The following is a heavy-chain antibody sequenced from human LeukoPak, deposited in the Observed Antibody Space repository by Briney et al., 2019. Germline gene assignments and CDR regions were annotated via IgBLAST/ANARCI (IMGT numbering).Heavy chain of an antibody. CDR3: ARGEISSWTPMAD. Sequence: SVTVSFTASGGTFSSYAISWVRQAPGQGLEWMGGIIPIFGTANYAQKFQGRVTITTDESTSTAYMELSSLRSEATAVYYCARGEISSWTPMADWGQGTLVTVSS. D-gene: IGHD6-13*01. J-gene: IGHJ4*02. V-gene: IGHV1-69*05. CDR2: IIPIFGTA. CDR1: GGTFSSYA.